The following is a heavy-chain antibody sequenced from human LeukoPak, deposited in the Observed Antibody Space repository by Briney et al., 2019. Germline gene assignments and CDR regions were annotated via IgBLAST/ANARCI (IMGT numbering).Heavy chain of an antibody. CDR1: GGTFSSYA. CDR3: AREDRTYNWFDP. D-gene: IGHD1-14*01. J-gene: IGHJ5*02. V-gene: IGHV1-69*05. Sequence: SVKVSCEASGGTFSSYAISWVRQAPGQGLEWMGGIIPTFGTANYAQKFQGRVTITTDESTSTAYMELSSLRSEDTAVYYCAREDRTYNWFDPWGQGTLVTVSS. CDR2: IIPTFGTA.